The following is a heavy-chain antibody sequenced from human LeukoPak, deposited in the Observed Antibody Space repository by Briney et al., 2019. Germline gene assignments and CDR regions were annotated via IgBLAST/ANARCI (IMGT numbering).Heavy chain of an antibody. D-gene: IGHD4-17*01. J-gene: IGHJ4*02. CDR2: ISSSSSYT. CDR1: GFTFSDYY. Sequence: GGSLRLSCAASGFTFSDYYMSWIRQAPGKGLEWVSYISSSSSYTNYADSVKGRFTISRDDAKNSLYLQMNSLRAEDTAVYYRARVTTYGDYLDYWGQGTLVTVSS. V-gene: IGHV3-11*05. CDR3: ARVTTYGDYLDY.